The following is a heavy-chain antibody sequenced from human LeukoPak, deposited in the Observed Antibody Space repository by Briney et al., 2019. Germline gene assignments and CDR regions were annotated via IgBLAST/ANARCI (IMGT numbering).Heavy chain of an antibody. CDR1: GFTFSSYA. CDR3: ARNDQYDAFDI. J-gene: IGHJ3*02. Sequence: LRLSCAASGFTFSSYAMHWVRQPPGKGLEWIGYIYHSGSTYYNPSLKSRVTISVDRSKNQFSLKLSSVTAADTAVYYCARNDQYDAFDIWGQGTMVAVSS. V-gene: IGHV4-30-2*01. CDR2: IYHSGST.